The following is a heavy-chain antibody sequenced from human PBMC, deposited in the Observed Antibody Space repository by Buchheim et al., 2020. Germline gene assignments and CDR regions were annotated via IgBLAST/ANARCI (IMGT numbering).Heavy chain of an antibody. CDR2: VWYDGNNK. CDR1: GFTFSSYG. V-gene: IGHV3-33*01. CDR3: ARHKGYSGIYLLDY. J-gene: IGHJ4*02. D-gene: IGHD1-26*01. Sequence: QVQLMESGGGVVQPGTSLRLSCAVSGFTFSSYGMHWVRQAPGKGLEWVAIVWYDGNNKYYADSVKGRFTISRDNSGNTLYLQMSNLRVEDTAVYYCARHKGYSGIYLLDYWGQGTL.